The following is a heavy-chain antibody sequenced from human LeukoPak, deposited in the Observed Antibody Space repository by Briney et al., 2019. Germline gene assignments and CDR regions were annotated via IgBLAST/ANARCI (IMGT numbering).Heavy chain of an antibody. Sequence: SETLSLTCTVSGGSISSYYWSWIRQPPGKGLEWIGYTYYSGSTNYNPSLKSRVTISVDTSKNQFSLKLSSVTAADTAVYYCPRVRAVPTFGGVIVNYFDYWGQGTLVTVSS. D-gene: IGHD3-16*02. CDR1: GGSISSYY. CDR2: TYYSGST. CDR3: PRVRAVPTFGGVIVNYFDY. J-gene: IGHJ4*02. V-gene: IGHV4-59*01.